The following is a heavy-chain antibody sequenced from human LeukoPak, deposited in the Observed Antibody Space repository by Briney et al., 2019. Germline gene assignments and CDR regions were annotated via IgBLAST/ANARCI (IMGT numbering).Heavy chain of an antibody. Sequence: PSETLSLTCAVYGGSFSGYYWSWIRQPPGKGLEWIGEINHSGSTNYNPSLKSRVTISVDTSKNQFSLKLSSVTAADTAVYYCARDDYGGQDYWGRGTLVTASS. D-gene: IGHD4-23*01. CDR1: GGSFSGYY. CDR3: ARDDYGGQDY. CDR2: INHSGST. J-gene: IGHJ4*02. V-gene: IGHV4-34*01.